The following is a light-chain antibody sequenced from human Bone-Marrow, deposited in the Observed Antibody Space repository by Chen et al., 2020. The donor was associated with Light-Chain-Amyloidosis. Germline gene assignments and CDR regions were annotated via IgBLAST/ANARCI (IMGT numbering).Light chain of an antibody. J-gene: IGLJ2*01. V-gene: IGLV3-25*03. Sequence: SYELTQPPSVSVSPGQTARITCSGDDLPTKYAYWYQQKPGQAPVLVIHRDTERPSGISERFSGSSAGKTATLTISGVQAEDEADNHGQSADSSGTYEVIFGGGTKLTVL. CDR1: DLPTKY. CDR2: RDT. CDR3: QSADSSGTYEVI.